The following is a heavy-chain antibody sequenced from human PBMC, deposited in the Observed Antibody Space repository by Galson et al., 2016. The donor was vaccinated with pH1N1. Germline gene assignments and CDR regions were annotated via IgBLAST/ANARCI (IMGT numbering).Heavy chain of an antibody. CDR1: GFTFNKYA. Sequence: SLRLSCAASGFTFNKYAMNWVRQAPGKGLEWVSVISGNGDKTYYADSAKGRFTISRDNSNNTLYLPMERLRDEDTAFYFCAKDGLFLELLFDTFFYFDSWGQGSLVTVSS. D-gene: IGHD3-3*01. CDR2: ISGNGDKT. CDR3: AKDGLFLELLFDTFFYFDS. V-gene: IGHV3-23*01. J-gene: IGHJ4*02.